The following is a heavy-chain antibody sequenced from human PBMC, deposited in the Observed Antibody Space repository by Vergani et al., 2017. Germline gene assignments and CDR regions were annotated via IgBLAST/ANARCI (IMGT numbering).Heavy chain of an antibody. Sequence: QVQLVESGGGVVQPGRSLRLSCAASGFTFSSYGMHWVRQAPGKGLEWVAGISYDGSNKYYADSVKGRFTISRDNSKNTLYLQMNSLRAEDTAVYYCAKDEGDYGDAYYYMDVWGKGTTVTVSS. CDR2: ISYDGSNK. V-gene: IGHV3-30*18. D-gene: IGHD4-17*01. CDR3: AKDEGDYGDAYYYMDV. J-gene: IGHJ6*03. CDR1: GFTFSSYG.